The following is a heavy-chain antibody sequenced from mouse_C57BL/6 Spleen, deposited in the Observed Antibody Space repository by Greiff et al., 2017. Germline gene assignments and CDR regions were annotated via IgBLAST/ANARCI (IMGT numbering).Heavy chain of an antibody. CDR1: GFTFSDYG. J-gene: IGHJ4*01. V-gene: IGHV5-17*01. CDR2: ISSGSSTI. D-gene: IGHD3-3*01. Sequence: VQLQQSGGGLVKPGGSLKLSCAASGFTFSDYGMHWVRQAPEKGLEWVAYISSGSSTIYYADTVKGRFTISRDNAKNTLFLQMTSLRSEDTAMYYCARGGTGYAMDYWGQGTSVTVSS. CDR3: ARGGTGYAMDY.